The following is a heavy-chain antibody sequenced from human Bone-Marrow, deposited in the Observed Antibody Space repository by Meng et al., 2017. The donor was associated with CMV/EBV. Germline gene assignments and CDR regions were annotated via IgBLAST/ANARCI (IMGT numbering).Heavy chain of an antibody. CDR1: GYTFTGYY. CDR3: ARWAGNRDWYFDF. V-gene: IGHV1-2*02. J-gene: IGHJ2*01. D-gene: IGHD6-19*01. CDR2: INPNSGGT. Sequence: ASVKVSCKASGYTFTGYYIHWVRQAPGQGLEWMGWINPNSGGTNYAQKFQGRVTMTRDTSISTAYMALSRLRSDDTAVYYCARWAGNRDWYFDFWGRGTLV.